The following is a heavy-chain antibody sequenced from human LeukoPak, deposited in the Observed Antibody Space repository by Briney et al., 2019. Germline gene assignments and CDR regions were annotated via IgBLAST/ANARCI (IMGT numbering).Heavy chain of an antibody. CDR1: GFTFSSYS. CDR2: ISSSSSYI. V-gene: IGHV3-21*01. CDR3: AGVEYSGYVRYFGY. Sequence: GGSLRLSCAASGFTFSSYSMNWVRQAPGRGPEWVSSISSSSSYIYYADSVKGRFTISRDNAKNSLYLQMNSLRAEDTAVYYCAGVEYSGYVRYFGYWGQGTLVTVSS. J-gene: IGHJ4*02. D-gene: IGHD5-12*01.